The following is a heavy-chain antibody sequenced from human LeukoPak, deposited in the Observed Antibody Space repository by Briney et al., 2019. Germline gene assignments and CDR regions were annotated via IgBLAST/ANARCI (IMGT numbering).Heavy chain of an antibody. D-gene: IGHD7-27*01. Sequence: PGGSLRLSCAASGFTFSSYWMSWVRQAPGKGLEWVANIKQDGSEKQHVDSVKGRFAISRDNAENSLYLQMNSLKAEDTAVYYCGRFTRSGDSVYWGQGTLVTVSS. CDR3: GRFTRSGDSVY. J-gene: IGHJ4*02. CDR1: GFTFSSYW. V-gene: IGHV3-7*04. CDR2: IKQDGSEK.